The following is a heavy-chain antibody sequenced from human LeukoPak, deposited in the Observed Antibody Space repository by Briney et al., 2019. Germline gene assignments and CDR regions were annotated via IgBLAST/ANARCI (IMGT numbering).Heavy chain of an antibody. CDR1: GYTFT. CDR3: ARAGGTAPYYYYYYMDV. Sequence: GASVKVSCKASGYTFTIHWVRQAPGQGLEWMGIINPSGGSTSYAQKLQGRVTMTTDTSTSTAYMELRSLRSDDTAVYYCARAGGTAPYYYYYYMDVWGKGTTVTVSS. J-gene: IGHJ6*03. CDR2: INPSGGST. V-gene: IGHV1-46*01. D-gene: IGHD2-21*02.